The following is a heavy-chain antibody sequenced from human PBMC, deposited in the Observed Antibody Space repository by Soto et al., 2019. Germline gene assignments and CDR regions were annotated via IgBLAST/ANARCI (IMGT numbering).Heavy chain of an antibody. D-gene: IGHD4-17*01. CDR2: IIPALGTA. J-gene: IGHJ2*01. Sequence: QDQLVQSGAEVTKPGSSVKVSCKASGGTFSSHTFSWVRQAPGQGLQLMGIIIPALGTATYAQKFQGRVTMTADEAAITVYMEPNSPQSEETAVYYSARPDCGDYWYCELWGRGPLVTVSS. CDR1: GGTFSSHT. CDR3: ARPDCGDYWYCEL. V-gene: IGHV1-69*08.